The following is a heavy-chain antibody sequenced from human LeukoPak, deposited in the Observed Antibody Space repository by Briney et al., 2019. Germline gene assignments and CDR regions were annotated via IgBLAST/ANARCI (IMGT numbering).Heavy chain of an antibody. CDR2: VNQDGSQK. CDR1: GFTFSDYW. Sequence: GGSLRLSCAASGFTFSDYWMNGVRQAPGKGLEWVANVNQDGSQKYYVDSVKGRFTISRDNAKNSLYLQMNSLRAEDSAVYYCVYRMDVWGQGTAVTVSS. J-gene: IGHJ6*02. CDR3: VYRMDV. V-gene: IGHV3-7*01.